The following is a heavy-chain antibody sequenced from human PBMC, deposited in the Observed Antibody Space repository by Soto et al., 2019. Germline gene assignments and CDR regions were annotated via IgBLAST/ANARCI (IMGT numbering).Heavy chain of an antibody. CDR3: ATAGGFGMDV. CDR2: IFPGDAET. D-gene: IGHD5-12*01. J-gene: IGHJ6*02. Sequence: PGESLKISCQGSGYNFATHWIGWVRHKAGKGLEWMGIIFPGDAETRYSPSLQGHITISADKSISIAYLRWSSLKASETGMYYSATAGGFGMDVWGQGTTVTVSS. V-gene: IGHV5-51*01. CDR1: GYNFATHW.